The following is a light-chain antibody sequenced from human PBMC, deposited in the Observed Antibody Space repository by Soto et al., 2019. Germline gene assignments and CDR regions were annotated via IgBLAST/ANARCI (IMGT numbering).Light chain of an antibody. V-gene: IGLV2-8*01. CDR3: SSYAASNNFYFV. CDR1: SSDVGGYNY. CDR2: EVT. Sequence: QSALTQPPSASGSPGQSVTISCTGTSSDVGGYNYVSWYQQYPGRAPKLMIYEVTKRPSGVPDRFSGSKSGNTASLTVSGLQAEDEDDSCCSSYAASNNFYFVFGGGTKVTVL. J-gene: IGLJ3*02.